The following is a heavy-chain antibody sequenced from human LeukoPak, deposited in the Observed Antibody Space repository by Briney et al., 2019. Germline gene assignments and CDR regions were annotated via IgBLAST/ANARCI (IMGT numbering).Heavy chain of an antibody. CDR1: GYSISSYYH. V-gene: IGHV4-38-2*01. CDR2: ISHSGST. Sequence: ASETLSLTCAVSGYSISSYYHWGWIRQPPGKGLEWIGSISHSGSTYYNPSLKSRVTISVDTSKNLFSLKLSSVTAPDTAVYYCARQANCGGDCYSFDPWGQGTLVTVSS. D-gene: IGHD2-21*01. CDR3: ARQANCGGDCYSFDP. J-gene: IGHJ5*02.